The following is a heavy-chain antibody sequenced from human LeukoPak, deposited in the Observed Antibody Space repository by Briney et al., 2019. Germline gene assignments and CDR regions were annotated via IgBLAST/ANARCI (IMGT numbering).Heavy chain of an antibody. V-gene: IGHV3-48*01. CDR3: ARDRLTSGSYFFDY. Sequence: AGGSLRLSCAASAFTFSDYSMDWVRQAPGKGLEWISYISGRSSTFHYADSVRGRFTISRDNAKNSMYLQMNSLRAEDTAVYYCARDRLTSGSYFFDYWGQGTLVTVSS. D-gene: IGHD1-26*01. CDR2: ISGRSSTF. CDR1: AFTFSDYS. J-gene: IGHJ4*02.